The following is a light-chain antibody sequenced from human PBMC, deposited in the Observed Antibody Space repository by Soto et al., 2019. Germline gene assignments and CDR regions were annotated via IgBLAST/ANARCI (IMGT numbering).Light chain of an antibody. CDR2: GAS. CDR3: QQYSNWPPGYT. J-gene: IGKJ2*01. V-gene: IGKV3-15*01. CDR1: QSVRSN. Sequence: EIVMTQSPATLSVSPGERATLSCRDSQSVRSNLAWYQQKPGQAPRLLIYGASTRATGFPARFSGSGSGTALNLTISSLQSEDFAVYYCQQYSNWPPGYTFGQGTKLEIK.